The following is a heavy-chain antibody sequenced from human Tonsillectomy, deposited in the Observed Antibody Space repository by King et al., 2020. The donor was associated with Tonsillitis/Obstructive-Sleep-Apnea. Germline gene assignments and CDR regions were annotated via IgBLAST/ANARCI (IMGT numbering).Heavy chain of an antibody. Sequence: QLQESGPGLVKPSETLSLTCTVSGGSISSYYWSWIRQPPGKGLEWIGYIYYSGSTNYNPSLKSRVTISVDTSKNQFSLKLSSVTAADPAVDYCARRGYYDSSGPGPTNWYFDLWGRGTLVTVSS. CDR3: ARRGYYDSSGPGPTNWYFDL. J-gene: IGHJ2*01. V-gene: IGHV4-59*08. CDR1: GGSISSYY. CDR2: IYYSGST. D-gene: IGHD3-22*01.